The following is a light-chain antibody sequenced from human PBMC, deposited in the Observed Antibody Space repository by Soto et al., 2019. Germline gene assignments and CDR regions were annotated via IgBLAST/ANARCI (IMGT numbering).Light chain of an antibody. CDR2: GAS. CDR3: QQYNNWPLT. Sequence: RGMAPSPATLSVSPGERATPSRRASQSVNINLAWYQQKPGQAPRLLIYGASTRATGIPARFTGSGSGTEFTLTISSLQSEDFAVYYCQQYNNWPLTFGRGTKVDIK. J-gene: IGKJ4*01. CDR1: QSVNIN. V-gene: IGKV3-15*01.